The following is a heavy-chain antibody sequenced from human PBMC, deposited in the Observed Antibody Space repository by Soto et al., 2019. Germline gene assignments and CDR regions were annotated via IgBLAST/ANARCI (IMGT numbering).Heavy chain of an antibody. CDR2: IYYSGST. J-gene: IGHJ4*02. CDR3: ARDRMFDY. CDR1: GGSISSDY. V-gene: IGHV4-59*01. Sequence: SETLSLTCTVSGGSISSDYWSWIRQPPGKGLEWIGYIYYSGSTNYNPSLKSRVTISVDTSKNQFSLKLSSVTAADTAVYYCARDRMFDYWGQGTLITVSS.